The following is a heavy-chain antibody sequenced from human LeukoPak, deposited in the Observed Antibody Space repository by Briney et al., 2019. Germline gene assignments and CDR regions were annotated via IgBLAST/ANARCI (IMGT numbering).Heavy chain of an antibody. V-gene: IGHV4-39*01. Sequence: SETLSLTCTVSGGSIGSSNYYWGWIRQPPGKGLEWIGSIYYSGSTYYNPSLKSRVTISVDTSKNHFSLKLDSMTAADTAVYYCARHSCIRTVPFDYWGQGALVTVSS. J-gene: IGHJ4*02. CDR2: IYYSGST. CDR1: GGSIGSSNYY. D-gene: IGHD2-8*01. CDR3: ARHSCIRTVPFDY.